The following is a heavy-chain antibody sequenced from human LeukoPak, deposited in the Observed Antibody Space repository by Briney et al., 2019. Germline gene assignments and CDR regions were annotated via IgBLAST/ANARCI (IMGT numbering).Heavy chain of an antibody. V-gene: IGHV4-38-2*02. D-gene: IGHD4-17*01. CDR3: AREGDYGDYPFDY. Sequence: SETLSLTCTVSGYSISSGYYWGWIRQPPGKGLEWIGSIYHSGSTYYNPSLKSRVTISVDTSKNQFSLKLSSVTAADTAVYYCAREGDYGDYPFDYWGQGTLVTVSS. CDR2: IYHSGST. J-gene: IGHJ4*02. CDR1: GYSISSGYY.